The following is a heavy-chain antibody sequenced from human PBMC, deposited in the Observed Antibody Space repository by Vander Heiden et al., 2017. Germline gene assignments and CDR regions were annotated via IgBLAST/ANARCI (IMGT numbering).Heavy chain of an antibody. D-gene: IGHD3-22*01. Sequence: QVQLVESGGGVVQPGRSLRLSCAASGFTFSSYAMHWVRPAPGKGLEWVAVISYDGSNKYYADSVKGRFTISRDNSKNTLYLQMNSLRAEDTAVYYCARERVTDSSGYYYNGHFDYWGQGTLVTVSS. CDR1: GFTFSSYA. V-gene: IGHV3-30*01. CDR3: ARERVTDSSGYYYNGHFDY. J-gene: IGHJ4*02. CDR2: ISYDGSNK.